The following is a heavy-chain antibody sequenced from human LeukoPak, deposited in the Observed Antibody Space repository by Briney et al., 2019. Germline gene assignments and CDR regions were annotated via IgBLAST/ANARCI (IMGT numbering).Heavy chain of an antibody. CDR2: ISASGGST. CDR3: AKGTRGYCTNGVCYKFDY. Sequence: GGSLRLSCAASGFTFDNYAMNWARQAPGKGLEWVSGISASGGSTYYADSVRGRFTISRDNSKNTLYVQMNSLRDEDTAVYYCAKGTRGYCTNGVCYKFDYWGQGTLVTVSS. D-gene: IGHD2-8*01. V-gene: IGHV3-23*01. J-gene: IGHJ4*02. CDR1: GFTFDNYA.